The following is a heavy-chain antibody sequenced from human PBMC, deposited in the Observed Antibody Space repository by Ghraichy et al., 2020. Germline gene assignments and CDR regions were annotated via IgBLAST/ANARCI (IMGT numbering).Heavy chain of an antibody. Sequence: GGSLRLSCAASGFAVSSNYMNWVRQAPGKGLEWVSVIYSDGSTYYADSVKGRFTIARDISKNTLHLQMNSLRGEDTAVYYCASSLKGWPALDYWGQGTLVTVSS. D-gene: IGHD2-15*01. CDR1: GFAVSSNY. CDR2: IYSDGST. CDR3: ASSLKGWPALDY. J-gene: IGHJ4*02. V-gene: IGHV3-53*05.